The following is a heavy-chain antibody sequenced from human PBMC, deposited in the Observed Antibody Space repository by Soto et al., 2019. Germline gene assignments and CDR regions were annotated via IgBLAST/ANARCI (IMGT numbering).Heavy chain of an antibody. Sequence: HPGGSLRLSCAASGFTFSSYGMHWVRQAPGKGLEWVAVISYDGSNKYYADSVKGRFTISRDNSKNTLYLQMNSLRAEDTAVYYCAKRYCSSTSCQNYYYYGMDVWGQGTTVTVSS. J-gene: IGHJ6*02. CDR1: GFTFSSYG. CDR3: AKRYCSSTSCQNYYYYGMDV. V-gene: IGHV3-30*18. D-gene: IGHD2-2*01. CDR2: ISYDGSNK.